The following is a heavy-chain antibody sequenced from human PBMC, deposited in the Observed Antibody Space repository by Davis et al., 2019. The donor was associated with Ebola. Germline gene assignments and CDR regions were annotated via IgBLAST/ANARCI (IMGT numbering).Heavy chain of an antibody. CDR2: IIPIFGTA. V-gene: IGHV1-69*06. CDR1: GGTFSRYA. Sequence: AASVKVSCKASGGTFSRYAISWVRQAPGQGLEWMGGIIPIFGTANYAQKFQGRVTITADKSTSTAYMELSSLRSEDTAVYYCARDLSVSMIVGDDAFDIWGQGTMVTVSS. CDR3: ARDLSVSMIVGDDAFDI. D-gene: IGHD3-22*01. J-gene: IGHJ3*02.